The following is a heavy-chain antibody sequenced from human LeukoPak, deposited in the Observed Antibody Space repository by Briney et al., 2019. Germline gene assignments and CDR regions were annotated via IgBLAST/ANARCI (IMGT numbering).Heavy chain of an antibody. CDR1: GYTFTSYY. CDR3: ARDYYYGSGSYIY. Sequence: ASVKVSCKASGYTFTSYYMHWVRQAPGQGLEWMGIINPSGGSTSYAQKFQGRVTMTRDSSTCTVYVELSSPRSEDTAVYYCARDYYYGSGSYIYWGQGTLVTVSS. CDR2: INPSGGST. V-gene: IGHV1-46*01. J-gene: IGHJ4*02. D-gene: IGHD3-10*01.